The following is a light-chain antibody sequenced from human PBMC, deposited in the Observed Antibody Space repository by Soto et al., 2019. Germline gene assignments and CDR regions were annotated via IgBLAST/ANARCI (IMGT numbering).Light chain of an antibody. CDR3: SSYTSSRTWV. CDR2: DVS. CDR1: SSDIGDYNY. J-gene: IGLJ3*02. Sequence: QSALTQPASVSGSPGQSITISCTGTSSDIGDYNYVSWYQQHPGKAPKLIIYDVSNRPSGVSNRFSGSKSGNTASLTISGRQAEDEADYYCSSYTSSRTWVFGGGTTLTVL. V-gene: IGLV2-14*01.